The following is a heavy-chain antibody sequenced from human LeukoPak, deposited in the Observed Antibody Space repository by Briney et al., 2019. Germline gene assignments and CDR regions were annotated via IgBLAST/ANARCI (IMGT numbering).Heavy chain of an antibody. CDR2: IYHSGST. CDR3: ARQSRYVGATTSVY. CDR1: GYSISSGYY. J-gene: IGHJ4*02. Sequence: SETLSLTCAVSGYSISSGYYWGWIRQPPGKGLEWIGSIYHSGSTYYNPSLKSRVTISVDTSKNQFSLELSSVTAADTAVYYCARQSRYVGATTSVYWGQGTLVTVSS. V-gene: IGHV4-38-2*01. D-gene: IGHD1-26*01.